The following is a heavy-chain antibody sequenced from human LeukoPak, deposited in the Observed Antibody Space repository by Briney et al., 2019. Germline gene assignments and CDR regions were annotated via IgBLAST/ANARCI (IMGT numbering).Heavy chain of an antibody. J-gene: IGHJ5*02. D-gene: IGHD1-26*01. CDR3: ARVGATYSGDP. Sequence: GASVKVSCKASGYTFTSYYMHWVRQAPGQGLEWMGIINPSGGSTSYAQKFQGRVTMTRDMSTSTVYMELSSLRSEDAAVYYCARVGATYSGDPWGQGTLVTVSS. CDR1: GYTFTSYY. V-gene: IGHV1-46*01. CDR2: INPSGGST.